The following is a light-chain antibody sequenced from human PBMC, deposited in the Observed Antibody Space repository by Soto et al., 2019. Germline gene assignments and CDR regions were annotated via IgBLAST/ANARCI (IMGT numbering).Light chain of an antibody. J-gene: IGKJ2*01. V-gene: IGKV3-15*01. Sequence: EIVMTQSPATLSVFPAERATLSCRASQSVDSNLAWYRQKPGQAPRLLIYAASTRANGVPARFSGSGSGTEFTLTISSLQSEDSAIYYCQQYNNWLYTFGQGTKLEIK. CDR1: QSVDSN. CDR3: QQYNNWLYT. CDR2: AAS.